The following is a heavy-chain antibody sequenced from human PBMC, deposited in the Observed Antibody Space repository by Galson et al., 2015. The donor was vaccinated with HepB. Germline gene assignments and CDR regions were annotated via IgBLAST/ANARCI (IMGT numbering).Heavy chain of an antibody. CDR2: IIPIFDAA. V-gene: IGHV1-69*13. J-gene: IGHJ3*02. CDR1: GDNFSNYA. CDR3: ARGHCRRTSCYIWNAFPI. D-gene: IGHD2-2*02. Sequence: SVKVSCKASGDNFSNYAISWVRQAPGQGLEWMGEIIPIFDAANCALNFQGRVTITADESASTVYMELSSLRSEDTAVYYCARGHCRRTSCYIWNAFPIWGQGTTVTVSS.